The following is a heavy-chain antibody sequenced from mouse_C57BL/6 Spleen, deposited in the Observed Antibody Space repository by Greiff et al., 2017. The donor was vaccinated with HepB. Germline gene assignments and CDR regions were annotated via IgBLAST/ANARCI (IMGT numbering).Heavy chain of an antibody. J-gene: IGHJ2*01. CDR3: ASYYYGSSYGY. D-gene: IGHD1-1*01. V-gene: IGHV1-81*01. CDR1: GYTFTSYG. Sequence: VQLQESGAELARPGASVKLSCKASGYTFTSYGISWVKQRTGQGLEWIGEIYPRSGNTYYNEKFKGKATLTADKSSSTAYMELRSLTSEDSAVYFCASYYYGSSYGYWGQGTTLTVSS. CDR2: IYPRSGNT.